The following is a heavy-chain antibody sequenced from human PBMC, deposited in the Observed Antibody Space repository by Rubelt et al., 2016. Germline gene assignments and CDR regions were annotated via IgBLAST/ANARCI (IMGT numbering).Heavy chain of an antibody. J-gene: IGHJ1*01. CDR3: ARDPISGSYYGSYFQH. V-gene: IGHV1-18*01. CDR2: ISAYNGNT. Sequence: LEWMGWISAYNGNTNYAQKLQGRVTMTTDTSTSTAYMELRSLRSDDTAVYYCARDPISGSYYGSYFQHWGQGTLVTVSS. D-gene: IGHD1-26*01.